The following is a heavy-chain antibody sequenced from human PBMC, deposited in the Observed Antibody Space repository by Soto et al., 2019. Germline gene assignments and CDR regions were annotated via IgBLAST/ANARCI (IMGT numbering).Heavy chain of an antibody. CDR2: ISGSGGST. J-gene: IGHJ6*02. CDR3: EKDTRPGWYVSPNYYYGMDV. Sequence: GGSLRLSCAASGFTFSSYAMSWVRQAPGKGLEWVSAISGSGGSTYYADSVKGRFTISRDNSKNTLYLQMNSLRAEDTAVYYCEKDTRPGWYVSPNYYYGMDVWGQGTTVTVSS. D-gene: IGHD6-19*01. CDR1: GFTFSSYA. V-gene: IGHV3-23*01.